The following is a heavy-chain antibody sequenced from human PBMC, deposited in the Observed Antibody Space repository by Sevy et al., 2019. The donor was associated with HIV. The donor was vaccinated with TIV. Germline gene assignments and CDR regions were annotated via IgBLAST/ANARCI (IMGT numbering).Heavy chain of an antibody. J-gene: IGHJ3*01. CDR3: ARGGHLSLDAFDV. D-gene: IGHD2-15*01. V-gene: IGHV5-51*01. Sequence: GESLKISCQASGYSFTAHWIGWVRQMPGKGLEWMGILFPGNSDVRSFQGQVTVSVGRSTNTAYLQWGSLTASDSAIYYCARGGHLSLDAFDVWGLGTMVTVSS. CDR2: LFPGNSDV. CDR1: GYSFTAHW.